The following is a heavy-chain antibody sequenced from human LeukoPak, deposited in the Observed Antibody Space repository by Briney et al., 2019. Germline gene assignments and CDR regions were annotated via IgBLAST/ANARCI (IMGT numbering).Heavy chain of an antibody. CDR2: FDPEDGET. D-gene: IGHD3-16*01. CDR1: GHTLTELS. Sequence: ASVKVSRKVSGHTLTELSMHWVRQAPGKGLEWMGGFDPEDGETIYAQKFQGRVTMTEDTSTDTAYMELSSLRSEDTAVYYCATDFPPKSDVFDYWGQGTLVTVSS. V-gene: IGHV1-24*01. CDR3: ATDFPPKSDVFDY. J-gene: IGHJ4*02.